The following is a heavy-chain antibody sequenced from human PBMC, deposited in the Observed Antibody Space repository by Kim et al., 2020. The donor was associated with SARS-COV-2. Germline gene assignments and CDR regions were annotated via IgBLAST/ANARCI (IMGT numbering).Heavy chain of an antibody. CDR1: GYTFTSYG. CDR3: ARDLLGPPYYYDSSGYFVYYGMDV. J-gene: IGHJ6*02. D-gene: IGHD3-22*01. CDR2: ISAYNGNT. V-gene: IGHV1-18*01. Sequence: ASVKVSCKASGYTFTSYGISWVRQAPGQGLEWMGWISAYNGNTNYAQKLQGRVTMTTDTSTSTAYMELRSLRSDDTAVYYCARDLLGPPYYYDSSGYFVYYGMDVWGQGTTVTVSS.